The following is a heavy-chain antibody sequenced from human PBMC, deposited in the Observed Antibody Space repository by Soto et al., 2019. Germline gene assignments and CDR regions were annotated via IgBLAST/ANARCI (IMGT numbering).Heavy chain of an antibody. CDR3: VKDESINWYSGHFRH. V-gene: IGHV3-9*01. Sequence: EVQLVESGGGLVQPGRSLRLSCAASGFTFDDYAMHWVRQVPGKGLEWVSGINWNSGSIGYGDSVKSRFAISRDNAKNSLHLQMYSLSAEDTAFYYCVKDESINWYSGHFRHWGQGTLVTVSS. D-gene: IGHD6-13*01. CDR1: GFTFDDYA. CDR2: INWNSGSI. J-gene: IGHJ1*01.